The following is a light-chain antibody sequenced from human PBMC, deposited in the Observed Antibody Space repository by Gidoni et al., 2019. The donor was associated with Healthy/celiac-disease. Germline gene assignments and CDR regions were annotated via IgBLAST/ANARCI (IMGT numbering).Light chain of an antibody. CDR1: QSVSSSY. V-gene: IGKV3-20*01. CDR2: GAS. Sequence: EMVLQQSPGTLSLSPGERATLSCRASQSVSSSYLAWYQQKPGQAPRLLIYGASSRATGIPDRFSGSGSGTDFTLTISRLEPEDFAVYYCQQYGSSPTFGQGTKVEIK. CDR3: QQYGSSPT. J-gene: IGKJ1*01.